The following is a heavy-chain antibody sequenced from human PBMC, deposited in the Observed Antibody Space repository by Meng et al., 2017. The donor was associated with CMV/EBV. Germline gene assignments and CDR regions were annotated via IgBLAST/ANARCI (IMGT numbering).Heavy chain of an antibody. Sequence: LSLTCAVYGGSFSGYYWSWIRQPPGKGLEWVAVIWYDGSNKYYADSVKGRFTISRDNSKNTLYLQMNSLRAEDTAVYYCAKDQPDGFWSGLYYYYYYGMDVWGQGTTVTVSS. D-gene: IGHD3-3*01. V-gene: IGHV3-33*06. CDR1: GGSFSGYY. CDR2: IWYDGSNK. CDR3: AKDQPDGFWSGLYYYYYYGMDV. J-gene: IGHJ6*02.